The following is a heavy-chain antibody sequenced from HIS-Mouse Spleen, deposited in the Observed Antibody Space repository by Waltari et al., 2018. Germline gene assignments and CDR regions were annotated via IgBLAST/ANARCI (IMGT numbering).Heavy chain of an antibody. CDR2: ISSSSSYI. Sequence: EVQLVESGGGLVKPGGYLRLSCVASGFTFSSYSMNWVRQAPGKGLEWVSSISSSSSYIYYADSVKGRFTISRDNAKNSLYLQMNSLRAEDTAVYYCARDRGQWLANDAFDIWGQGTMVTVSS. J-gene: IGHJ3*02. D-gene: IGHD6-19*01. CDR3: ARDRGQWLANDAFDI. V-gene: IGHV3-21*01. CDR1: GFTFSSYS.